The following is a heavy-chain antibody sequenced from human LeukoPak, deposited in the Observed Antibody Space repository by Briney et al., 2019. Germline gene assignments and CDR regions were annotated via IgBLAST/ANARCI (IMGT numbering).Heavy chain of an antibody. V-gene: IGHV1-69*13. D-gene: IGHD1-1*01. CDR1: GGTFSSYA. CDR2: IIPIFGTA. J-gene: IGHJ6*02. Sequence: ASVKVSCTASGGTFSSYAISWVRQAPGQGLKWMGGIIPIFGTANYAQKFQGRVTITADESTSTAYMELSSLRSEDTAVYYCARQTNYYYGMDVWGQGTTVTVSS. CDR3: ARQTNYYYGMDV.